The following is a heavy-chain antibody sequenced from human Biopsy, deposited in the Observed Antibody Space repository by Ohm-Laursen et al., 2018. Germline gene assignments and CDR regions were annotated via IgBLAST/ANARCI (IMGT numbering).Heavy chain of an antibody. CDR2: IDPKSGGT. CDR1: AYSFGDHR. V-gene: IGHV1-2*02. J-gene: IGHJ5*02. CDR3: ARERDP. Sequence: ASVKVSCKASAYSFGDHRIHWVRQAPGQGLEWMGWIDPKSGGTNYAQKFQGRVTMTRDTPISTAYMELSRLTSDDTAVYYCARERDPWGQGTLVTVSS.